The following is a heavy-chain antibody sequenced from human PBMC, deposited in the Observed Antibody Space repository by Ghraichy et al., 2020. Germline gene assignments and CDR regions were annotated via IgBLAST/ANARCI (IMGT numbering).Heavy chain of an antibody. J-gene: IGHJ1*01. CDR1: GGSFSGYY. V-gene: IGHV4-34*01. D-gene: IGHD6-13*01. CDR3: AGSSWYVAEYFQH. CDR2: SNHSGST. Sequence: SQTLSLTCAVYGGSFSGYYWSWIRQPPGKGLEWSGESNHSGSTNYNPSLKRRVTISVDTSKNQFSLKLSSVTAADTAVYYCAGSSWYVAEYFQHWGQGTLVTVSS.